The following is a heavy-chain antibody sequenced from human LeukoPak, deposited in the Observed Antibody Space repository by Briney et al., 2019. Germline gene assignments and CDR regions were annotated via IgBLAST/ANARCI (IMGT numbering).Heavy chain of an antibody. Sequence: GGSLRLSCAASGFTFSSYWMNWVRQVPGKGLVWVSRIVSDGSNTNYADSVKGRFTISGDNAKNSLFLQMNSLRAEDTAVYYCARDSSTYAGPPDYWGQGTLVTVSS. D-gene: IGHD2-2*01. V-gene: IGHV3-74*01. J-gene: IGHJ4*02. CDR3: ARDSSTYAGPPDY. CDR1: GFTFSSYW. CDR2: IVSDGSNT.